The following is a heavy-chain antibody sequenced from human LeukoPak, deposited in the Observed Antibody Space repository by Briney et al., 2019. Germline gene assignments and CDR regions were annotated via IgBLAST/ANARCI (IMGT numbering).Heavy chain of an antibody. CDR3: ARFEGPEVNVDAFDI. V-gene: IGHV3-21*01. D-gene: IGHD1-14*01. CDR1: GFTFSSYS. J-gene: IGHJ3*02. Sequence: GGSLRLSCAASGFTFSSYSMNWVRQAPGKGLEWVSSISSSSSYIYYADSVKGRFTISRDNAKNSLYLQMNSLRAEDTAVYYCARFEGPEVNVDAFDIWGQGTMVTVSS. CDR2: ISSSSSYI.